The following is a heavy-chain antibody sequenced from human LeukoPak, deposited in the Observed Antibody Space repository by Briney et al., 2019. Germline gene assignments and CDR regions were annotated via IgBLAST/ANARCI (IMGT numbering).Heavy chain of an antibody. CDR1: GGSIRSYY. CDR3: PRHGYTASYYFFDY. Sequence: SETLSLTCDVSGGSIRSYYWGWVGQPAGKGVEWIGRIYSTGTTHFNPSLKSRLTMSIDTSKNQFSLKLTSVSAADTAIYFCPRHGYTASYYFFDYRSQGTLVTVSS. J-gene: IGHJ4*02. CDR2: IYSTGTT. D-gene: IGHD1-26*01. V-gene: IGHV4-4*07.